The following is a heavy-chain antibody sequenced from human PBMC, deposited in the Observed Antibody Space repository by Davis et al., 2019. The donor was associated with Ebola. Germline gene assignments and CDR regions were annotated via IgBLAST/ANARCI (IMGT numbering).Heavy chain of an antibody. CDR3: VRDSGYYSHDY. CDR1: GFTFSHFH. CDR2: IDPGGAGT. J-gene: IGHJ4*01. V-gene: IGHV3-74*01. D-gene: IGHD5-12*01. Sequence: PGGSLRLSCAASGFTFSHFHIHWVRQTPTKGLVWVARIDPGGAGTNYADSVKGRFTISRDHAKNPLSLQMNSLRVEDTAVYYCVRDSGYYSHDYWGHGTLVTVSS.